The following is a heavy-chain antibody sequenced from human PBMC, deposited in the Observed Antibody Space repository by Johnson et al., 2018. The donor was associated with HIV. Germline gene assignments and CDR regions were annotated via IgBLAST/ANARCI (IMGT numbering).Heavy chain of an antibody. CDR2: IWFDGSNK. Sequence: QVQLVESGGGVVQPGRSLRLSCAASGFTFSSYGMHWVRQAPGKGLEWVAVIWFDGSNKYYADSVKGRFTISRDNSKNTLYLQMNSLSAEDTAVHYCAGGRGMVRGSNDAFEIWGPGTMVTVSS. CDR3: AGGRGMVRGSNDAFEI. CDR1: GFTFSSYG. D-gene: IGHD3-10*01. J-gene: IGHJ3*02. V-gene: IGHV3-33*01.